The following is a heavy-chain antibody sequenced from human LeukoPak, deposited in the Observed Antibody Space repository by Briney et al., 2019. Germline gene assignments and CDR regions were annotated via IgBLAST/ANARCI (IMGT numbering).Heavy chain of an antibody. CDR2: IKQDGSET. V-gene: IGHV3-7*01. CDR3: GSTNSFSY. J-gene: IGHJ4*02. D-gene: IGHD2-15*01. Sequence: GSLRLSCAASGFAFSNYWMNCARQAPGKGLEWVANIKQDGSETNYVDSVKGRFTISRDNAKNSLYLQMNNLRAEDTALYCCGSTNSFSYWGRGTLVTVSS. CDR1: GFAFSNYW.